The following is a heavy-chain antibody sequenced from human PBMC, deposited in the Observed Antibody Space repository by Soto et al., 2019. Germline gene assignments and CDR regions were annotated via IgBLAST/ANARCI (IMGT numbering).Heavy chain of an antibody. V-gene: IGHV3-21*06. CDR3: GREKEDEGSSSLRVYYGVDA. Sequence: GGSLRLSCVASGFTLNNYRMTWVRQGPGKGLEWVSSISSRTDYRHYTESVKGRFTISRDNAKNSVFLQMSSLRAEDAAVYYCGREKEDEGSSSLRVYYGVDAWGQGTTVTVSS. D-gene: IGHD6-6*01. J-gene: IGHJ6*02. CDR1: GFTLNNYR. CDR2: ISSRTDYR.